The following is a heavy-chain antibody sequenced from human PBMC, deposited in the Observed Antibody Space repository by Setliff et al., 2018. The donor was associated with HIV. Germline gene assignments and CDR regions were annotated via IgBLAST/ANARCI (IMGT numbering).Heavy chain of an antibody. J-gene: IGHJ4*02. D-gene: IGHD2-15*01. V-gene: IGHV4-59*01. CDR3: ARDAGGSVGNYYFDY. CDR1: GGSISSYY. CDR2: IYYSGST. Sequence: SETLSLTCIVSGGSISSYYWSWIRQPPGKGLEWIGYIYYSGSTNYNPSLKNRVTISIDTSKKQFSLNPSSVTAADTAVYYCARDAGGSVGNYYFDYWGQGTLVTSPQ.